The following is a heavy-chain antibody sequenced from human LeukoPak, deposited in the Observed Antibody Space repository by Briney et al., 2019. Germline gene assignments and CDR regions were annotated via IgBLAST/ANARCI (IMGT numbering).Heavy chain of an antibody. D-gene: IGHD6-19*01. CDR3: AKGKDSVAGATNDY. CDR2: SSNSGTTV. CDR1: GFTFSSYE. J-gene: IGHJ4*02. V-gene: IGHV3-48*03. Sequence: GGSLRLSCAASGFTFSSYEMNWVRQAPGKGLEWVSYSSNSGTTVHYADSVRGRFTIPRDNAKNSLYLQMNSLRAEDTAVYYCAKGKDSVAGATNDYWGQGTLVTVSS.